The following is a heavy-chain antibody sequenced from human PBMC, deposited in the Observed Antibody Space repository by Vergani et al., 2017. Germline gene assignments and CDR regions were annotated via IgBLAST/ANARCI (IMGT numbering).Heavy chain of an antibody. V-gene: IGHV3-30*07. CDR3: ARYGSGNYYYYYGMDV. D-gene: IGHD3-10*01. Sequence: QVQLVESGGGVVQPGRSLRLSCAASGFTFSSYAMHWVRQAPGKGLEWVAVISYDGNNKYYADSVRGRFTISRDNSKNTLYLQMNSLRAEDTAVYYCARYGSGNYYYYYGMDVWGEGTTVTVSS. CDR1: GFTFSSYA. J-gene: IGHJ6*04. CDR2: ISYDGNNK.